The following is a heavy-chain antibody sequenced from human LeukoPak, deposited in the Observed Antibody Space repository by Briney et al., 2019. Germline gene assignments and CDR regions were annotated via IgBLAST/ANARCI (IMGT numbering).Heavy chain of an antibody. CDR1: GFTFSSYA. D-gene: IGHD1-14*01. J-gene: IGHJ4*02. CDR2: ISYDGSNK. Sequence: GRSLRLSCAASGFTFSSYAMHWVRQAPGKGLEWVAVISYDGSNKYYADSVKGRFTISRDNSMNTMYLHVDSLTIAGTAVYFCAREISNNAELDHWGQGALVTVSS. V-gene: IGHV3-30*01. CDR3: AREISNNAELDH.